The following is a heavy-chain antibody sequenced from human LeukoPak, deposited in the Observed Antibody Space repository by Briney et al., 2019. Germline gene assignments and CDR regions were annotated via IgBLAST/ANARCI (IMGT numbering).Heavy chain of an antibody. D-gene: IGHD3-10*01. CDR2: IYYSGST. V-gene: IGHV4-59*01. J-gene: IGHJ4*02. CDR1: GGSISSYY. CDR3: AREGRPNYYGSGSYSYFDY. Sequence: SETLSLTCTVSGGSISSYYWSWIRQPPGKGLEWIGYIYYSGSTNYNPSLKSRVTISVDTPKNQFSLKLSSVTAADTAVYYCAREGRPNYYGSGSYSYFDYWGQGTLVTVSS.